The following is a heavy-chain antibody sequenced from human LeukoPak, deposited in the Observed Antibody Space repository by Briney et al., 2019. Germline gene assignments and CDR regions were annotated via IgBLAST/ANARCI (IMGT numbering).Heavy chain of an antibody. CDR1: GFTFSSYA. V-gene: IGHV3-30*04. Sequence: GGSLRLSCAASGFTFSSYAMHWVRQAPGKGLEWVAVISYDGSNKYYADSVKGRFTISRDNSMNTLYLQMNSLRAEDTAVYYCARRQDPYYYYGMDVWGQGTTVTVSS. CDR3: ARRQDPYYYYGMDV. D-gene: IGHD2-15*01. J-gene: IGHJ6*02. CDR2: ISYDGSNK.